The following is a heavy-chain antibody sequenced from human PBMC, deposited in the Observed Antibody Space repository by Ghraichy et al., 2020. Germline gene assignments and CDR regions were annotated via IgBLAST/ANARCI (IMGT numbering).Heavy chain of an antibody. CDR3: ARDFRPYYDFWSGYPSIFDY. V-gene: IGHV4-61*01. D-gene: IGHD3-3*01. J-gene: IGHJ4*02. CDR2: IYYSGST. Sequence: SETLSLTCTVSGGSVSSGSYYWSWIRQPPGKGLEWIGYIYYSGSTNYNPSLKSRVTISVDTSKNQFSLKLSSVTAADTAVYYCARDFRPYYDFWSGYPSIFDYWGQGTLVTVSS. CDR1: GGSVSSGSYY.